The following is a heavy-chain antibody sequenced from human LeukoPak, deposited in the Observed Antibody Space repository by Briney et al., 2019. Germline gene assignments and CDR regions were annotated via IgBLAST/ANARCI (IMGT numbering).Heavy chain of an antibody. Sequence: PSETLSLTCTVSGGSISRSSHYWGWIRQPPGTGLEWIGTIYYSGSTYYNPSLKSRVTISVDTSKNQFSLKLSSVTAADTAVYYCARLVSSGWYNYFDYWGQGTLVTVSS. V-gene: IGHV4-39*01. J-gene: IGHJ4*02. CDR1: GGSISRSSHY. CDR3: ARLVSSGWYNYFDY. D-gene: IGHD6-19*01. CDR2: IYYSGST.